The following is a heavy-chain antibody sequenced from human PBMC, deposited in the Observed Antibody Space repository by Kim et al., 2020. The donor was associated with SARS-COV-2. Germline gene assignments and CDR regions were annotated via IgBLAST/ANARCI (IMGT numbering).Heavy chain of an antibody. V-gene: IGHV1-3*01. D-gene: IGHD6-19*01. Sequence: QKFPGRITITRDTSASTAYMELSSLTAEDTAVYYCASNRGYRSGWYYFDNWGQGTLVTVSS. CDR3: ASNRGYRSGWYYFDN. J-gene: IGHJ4*02.